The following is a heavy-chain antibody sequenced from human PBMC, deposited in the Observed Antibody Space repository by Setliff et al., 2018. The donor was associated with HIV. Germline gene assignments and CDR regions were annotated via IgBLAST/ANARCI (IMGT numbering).Heavy chain of an antibody. CDR1: GASISSGGYY. V-gene: IGHV4-31*03. CDR2: ILDSGST. CDR3: ARVPNWGSAPFAYDV. J-gene: IGHJ3*01. Sequence: LSLTCTVSGASISSGGYYWNWIRQLPGKGLEWIGYILDSGSTYYNPSLSGRLSMSIDTSANQFSVELTSVTAADTALYFCARVPNWGSAPFAYDVWGLGTMVTVSS. D-gene: IGHD7-27*01.